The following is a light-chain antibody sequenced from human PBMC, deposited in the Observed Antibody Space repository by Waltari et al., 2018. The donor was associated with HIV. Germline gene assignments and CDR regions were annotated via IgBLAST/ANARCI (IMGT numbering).Light chain of an antibody. CDR2: WAS. V-gene: IGKV4-1*01. Sequence: IEMTQSPDSLAVSLGERATINCXSXQSXLXSANNKNYLAWYQHKPGQPPKLLFYWASTXEXGVPDRFRGTGSGXDXTLTITSLQAEDVAVYYYQQYYSSPRTFXXGTKVXVK. CDR1: QSXLXSANNKNY. J-gene: IGKJ1*01. CDR3: QQYYSSPRT.